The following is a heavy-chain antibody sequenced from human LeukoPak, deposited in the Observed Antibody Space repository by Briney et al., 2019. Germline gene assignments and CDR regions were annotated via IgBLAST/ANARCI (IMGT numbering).Heavy chain of an antibody. CDR1: GGSFSGYY. D-gene: IGHD6-13*01. Sequence: SETLSLTCAVYGGSFSGYYWSWIRQPPGKGLEWIGEINHSGSTNYNPSLKSRVTISVDTSKNQFSLKLSSVTAADTAVYYCAKGPRGSSWYGAILFWGQGTLVTVSS. CDR2: INHSGST. J-gene: IGHJ4*02. CDR3: AKGPRGSSWYGAILF. V-gene: IGHV4-34*01.